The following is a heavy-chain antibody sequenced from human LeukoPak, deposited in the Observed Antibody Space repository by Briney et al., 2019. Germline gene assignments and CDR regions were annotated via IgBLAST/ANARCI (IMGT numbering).Heavy chain of an antibody. Sequence: SETLSLTCAVYGGSFSGYYWSWTRQPPGKGLEWIGEINHSGSTNYNPSLKSRVTISVDTSKNQFSLKLSSVTAADTAVYYCARVILVPAAIRHGMDVWGKGTTVTVSS. V-gene: IGHV4-34*01. J-gene: IGHJ6*04. CDR3: ARVILVPAAIRHGMDV. CDR1: GGSFSGYY. CDR2: INHSGST. D-gene: IGHD2-2*01.